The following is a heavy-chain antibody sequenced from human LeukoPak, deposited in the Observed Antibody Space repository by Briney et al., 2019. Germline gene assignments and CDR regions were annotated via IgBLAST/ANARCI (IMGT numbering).Heavy chain of an antibody. D-gene: IGHD4-17*01. CDR1: GFTFSSFA. CDR2: ISSNGGTT. V-gene: IGHV3-64*01. J-gene: IGHJ4*02. Sequence: GGSLRLSCAASGFTFSSFAMHWVRQAPGKGLEYVSAISSNGGTTYYASSVKGRFTISRDNSKNTLYLQMGCLGAEDMAVYYCARQAPTLRNYFDYWGQGTLVTVSS. CDR3: ARQAPTLRNYFDY.